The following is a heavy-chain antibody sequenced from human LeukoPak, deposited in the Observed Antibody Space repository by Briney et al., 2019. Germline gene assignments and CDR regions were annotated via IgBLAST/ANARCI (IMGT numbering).Heavy chain of an antibody. J-gene: IGHJ6*03. CDR2: INPSGGSA. D-gene: IGHD5-24*01. CDR3: ARDGRWLRDYYYYYMDV. CDR1: GYTFTSYY. Sequence: ASVKVSCKASGYTFTSYYMHWVRQAPGQGLEWMGIINPSGGSASYAQKFQGRVTMTRDTSTSTVYMELSSLRSEDTAVYYCARDGRWLRDYYYYYMDVWGKGTTVTISS. V-gene: IGHV1-46*01.